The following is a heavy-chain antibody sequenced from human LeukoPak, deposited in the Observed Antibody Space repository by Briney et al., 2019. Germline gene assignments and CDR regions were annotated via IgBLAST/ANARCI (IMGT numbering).Heavy chain of an antibody. CDR2: IYSSGST. V-gene: IGHV4-39*07. Sequence: SETLSLTCTVSGGSISFTTSYYWGWIRQPPGKGLEWIGNIYSSGSTYYNPSLKSRVTISVDTSKNQFSLKLSSVTAADTAVYYCARGHYRVNSGWYFRPVAHFDYWGQGTLVTVSS. CDR1: GGSISFTTSYY. J-gene: IGHJ4*02. D-gene: IGHD6-19*01. CDR3: ARGHYRVNSGWYFRPVAHFDY.